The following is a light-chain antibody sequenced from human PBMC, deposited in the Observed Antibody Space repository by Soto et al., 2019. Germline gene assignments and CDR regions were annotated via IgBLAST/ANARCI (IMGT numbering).Light chain of an antibody. J-gene: IGKJ1*01. CDR2: GAS. V-gene: IGKV3-15*01. CDR1: ESVSSH. CDR3: QHYDNWPRWA. Sequence: EVVMTQSPATLSVSPGERATLFCRASESVSSHLAWYQQKPGQAPSLLIYGASTRATGVPARFSGSGSGTDFTLTITSLQSEDVAVYYCQHYDNWPRWAFGQGTKVEIK.